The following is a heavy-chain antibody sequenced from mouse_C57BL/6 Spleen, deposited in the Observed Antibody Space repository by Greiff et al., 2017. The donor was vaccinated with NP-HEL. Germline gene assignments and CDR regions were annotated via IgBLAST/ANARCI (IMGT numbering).Heavy chain of an antibody. CDR1: GYTFTDYY. CDR3: ASKGANWGGYFDV. D-gene: IGHD4-1*01. Sequence: QVQLKESGAELVRPGASVKLSCKASGYTFTDYYINWVKQRPGQGLEWIGRIYPGSGDTYYNEKFKGKATLTVDKSSSTAYLQLSSQALEDDAISVYASKGANWGGYFDVWGTGTTVTVSS. J-gene: IGHJ1*03. CDR2: IYPGSGDT. V-gene: IGHV1-76*01.